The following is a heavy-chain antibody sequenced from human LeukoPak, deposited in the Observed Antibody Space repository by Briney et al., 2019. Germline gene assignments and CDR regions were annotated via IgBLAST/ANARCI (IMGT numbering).Heavy chain of an antibody. J-gene: IGHJ4*02. Sequence: SGTLSLTCDVSGGSITQTNYWTWVRPPPGKGLEWIGEVNLQGSTNYNPSLMRRVAISVDTSANHVSLQLTSVTAADTAVYYCAREGGPYRPLDYSGQGTLVTVSS. CDR1: GGSITQTNY. CDR2: VNLQGST. CDR3: AREGGPYRPLDY. V-gene: IGHV4-4*02.